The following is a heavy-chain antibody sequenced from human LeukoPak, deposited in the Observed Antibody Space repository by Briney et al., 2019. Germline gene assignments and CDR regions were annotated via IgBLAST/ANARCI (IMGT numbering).Heavy chain of an antibody. J-gene: IGHJ4*02. Sequence: SGTLSLTCDVSGGSITQTNYWTWVRPPPGKGLEWIGEVNLQGSTNYNPSLMRRVAISVDTSANHVSLQLTSVTAADTAVYYCAREGGPYRPLDYSGQGTLVTVSS. CDR1: GGSITQTNY. CDR2: VNLQGST. CDR3: AREGGPYRPLDY. V-gene: IGHV4-4*02.